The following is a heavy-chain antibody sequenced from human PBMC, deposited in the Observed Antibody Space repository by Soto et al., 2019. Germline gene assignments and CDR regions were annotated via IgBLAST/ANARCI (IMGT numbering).Heavy chain of an antibody. CDR1: GFTFTSSA. D-gene: IGHD3-9*01. Sequence: SVKVSCKASGFTFTSSAVQWVRQARGQRLEWIGWIVVGSGNTNYAQKFQERVTITRDMSTSTAYRELSSLRSEDTAVYYCAADFYDILTGTNWFDPWGQGTLVTVSS. CDR2: IVVGSGNT. J-gene: IGHJ5*02. V-gene: IGHV1-58*01. CDR3: AADFYDILTGTNWFDP.